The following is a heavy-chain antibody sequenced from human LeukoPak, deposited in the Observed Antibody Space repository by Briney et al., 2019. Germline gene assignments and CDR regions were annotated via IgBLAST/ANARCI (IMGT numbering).Heavy chain of an antibody. D-gene: IGHD3-3*01. CDR3: AKGVIFGVTTTGGY. V-gene: IGHV3-30*02. CDR2: LRYEGSDK. J-gene: IGHJ4*01. CDR1: GFTFSNYG. Sequence: GGSLRLSCVASGFTFSNYGMHWVRQAPGKGLEWVAFLRYEGSDKSYADSVKGRFSISRDNSKNTLYLQMNSMRTEDTAVYYCAKGVIFGVTTTGGYWGQGTLVTVSS.